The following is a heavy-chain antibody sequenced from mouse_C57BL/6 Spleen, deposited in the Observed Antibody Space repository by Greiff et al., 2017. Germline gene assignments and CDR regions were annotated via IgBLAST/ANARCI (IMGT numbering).Heavy chain of an antibody. J-gene: IGHJ3*01. CDR2: ISSGSSTI. D-gene: IGHD3-2*02. V-gene: IGHV5-17*01. CDR3: ARPTAQDTVTWFAY. Sequence: EVMLVESGGGFVKPGGSLTLSCAASGFTFSDYGMHWVRQAPEKGLEWVAYISSGSSTIYYADTVKGRFTIYRDNAKKTLVLQMTSLRSEDTAMYYCARPTAQDTVTWFAYWGQGTLVTVSA. CDR1: GFTFSDYG.